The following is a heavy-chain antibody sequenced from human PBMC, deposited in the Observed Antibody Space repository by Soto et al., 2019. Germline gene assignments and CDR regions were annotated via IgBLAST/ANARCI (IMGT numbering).Heavy chain of an antibody. CDR1: GYSFTSYD. CDR2: MDPNSGDT. CDR3: ARNRRKTGDFDY. Sequence: QVPLVQSGAEVKKPGASVKVSCKASGYSFTSYDINWMRQATGQGLEWMGWMDPNSGDTGYAQKFQGRVTMTRDTSISTAYMELSSLRSEDTALYYCARNRRKTGDFDYWGQGTLVTVSS. V-gene: IGHV1-8*01. D-gene: IGHD7-27*01. J-gene: IGHJ4*02.